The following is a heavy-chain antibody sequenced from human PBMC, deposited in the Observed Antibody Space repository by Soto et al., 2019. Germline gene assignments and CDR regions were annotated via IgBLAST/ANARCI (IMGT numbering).Heavy chain of an antibody. D-gene: IGHD1-1*01. V-gene: IGHV4-30-4*01. CDR3: ASGHDAYKVRY. J-gene: IGHJ4*02. Sequence: PSETLSLTCTVSGGSISHGDYYWSWIRQPPGKGLEWVGYIYYTGTTYYNPSLNSRPTISIDTSENQFSLKLTSVTAADTAVYFCASGHDAYKVRYWGQGTLVTVSS. CDR1: GGSISHGDYY. CDR2: IYYTGTT.